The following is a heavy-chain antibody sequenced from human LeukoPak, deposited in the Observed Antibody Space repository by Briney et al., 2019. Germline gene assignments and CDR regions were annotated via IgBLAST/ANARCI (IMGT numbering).Heavy chain of an antibody. CDR3: ARESGGTGH. V-gene: IGHV4-34*01. D-gene: IGHD3/OR15-3a*01. J-gene: IGHJ4*02. CDR2: INHSGSL. Sequence: SETLSLTCAVCGGSFSGYYWSWIRQPPGKGLEWIGEINHSGSLNYNASLKSRVSISADTSKNQFSLKLTSVTASDTAVYYCARESGGTGHWGQGTLVTVSS. CDR1: GGSFSGYY.